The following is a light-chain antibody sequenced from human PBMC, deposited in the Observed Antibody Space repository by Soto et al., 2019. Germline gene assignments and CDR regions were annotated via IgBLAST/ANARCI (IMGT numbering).Light chain of an antibody. Sequence: EIVMTQSPATLSVSPGERATLSCRASQSVSSKLAWYQQKPGQAPRLLIYRASTRATGIPDRFSGSGSGTDFSLTIRGLKPEDFAVYYCQQYRMSPNTFGQGTRLEIK. V-gene: IGKV3D-15*02. J-gene: IGKJ5*01. CDR2: RAS. CDR3: QQYRMSPNT. CDR1: QSVSSK.